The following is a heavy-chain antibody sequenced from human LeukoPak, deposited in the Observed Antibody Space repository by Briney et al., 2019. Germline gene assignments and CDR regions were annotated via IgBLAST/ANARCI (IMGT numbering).Heavy chain of an antibody. CDR2: IYHSGNT. J-gene: IGHJ6*03. Sequence: SETLSLTCTVSGGSISSGSYYWGWIRQPPGKGLEWIGSIYHSGNTYYNPSLKSRVTISVDTSKNQFSLKLNSVTAADTAVYYCARAPLQWEQTNYYYYYMDVWGKGTTVTVSS. D-gene: IGHD1-26*01. V-gene: IGHV4-39*07. CDR1: GGSISSGSYY. CDR3: ARAPLQWEQTNYYYYYMDV.